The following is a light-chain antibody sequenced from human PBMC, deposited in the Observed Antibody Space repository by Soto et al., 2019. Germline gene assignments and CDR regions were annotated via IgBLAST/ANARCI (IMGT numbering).Light chain of an antibody. V-gene: IGLV2-14*03. J-gene: IGLJ1*01. CDR1: SSDVGGYNY. Sequence: QSALTQPASVSGPPGQSITISCTGTSSDVGGYNYVSWYQQHPGKAPKLMIYDVSNRPSGVSNRFSGSKSGNTASLTIYGLQAEDEADYYCSSYTSSSLHVFGTGTKLTVL. CDR2: DVS. CDR3: SSYTSSSLHV.